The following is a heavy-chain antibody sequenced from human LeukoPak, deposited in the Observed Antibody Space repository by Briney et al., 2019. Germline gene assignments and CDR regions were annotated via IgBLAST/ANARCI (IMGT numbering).Heavy chain of an antibody. CDR2: VSYDGSNK. Sequence: PGRSLRLSCAASGFTFSSYAMHWVRQAPGKGLEWVSFVSYDGSNKNYADSVKGRFTISRDNSKNTLYLQMNSLRAEDTAVYYCARDGYSGSYYSGLDYWGQGTLVTVSP. CDR1: GFTFSSYA. J-gene: IGHJ4*02. CDR3: ARDGYSGSYYSGLDY. V-gene: IGHV3-30-3*01. D-gene: IGHD1-26*01.